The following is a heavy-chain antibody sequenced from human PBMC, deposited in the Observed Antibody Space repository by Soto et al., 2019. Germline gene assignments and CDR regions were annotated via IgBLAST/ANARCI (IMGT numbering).Heavy chain of an antibody. Sequence: PSETLSLTCTVSGGSISSGDYYWSWIRQPPGKGLEWIGYIYYSGSTYYNPSLKSRVTISVDTSKNQFSLKLTSVTAADTAVYYCAGDKITGLFDYWGQGTLVTVPQ. D-gene: IGHD2-8*02. V-gene: IGHV4-30-4*01. J-gene: IGHJ4*02. CDR2: IYYSGST. CDR1: GGSISSGDYY. CDR3: AGDKITGLFDY.